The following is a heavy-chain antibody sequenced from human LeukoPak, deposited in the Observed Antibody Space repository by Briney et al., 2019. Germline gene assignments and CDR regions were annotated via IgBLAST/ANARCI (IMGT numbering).Heavy chain of an antibody. Sequence: PSETLSLTCTVSGGSISSYYWSWIRQPPGKGLEWIGYIYYSGSTNYNPSLKSRVTISVDTSKNQFSLKLGSVAAADTAVYYCARDHRGWYDDAFDIWGQGTMVTVSS. D-gene: IGHD6-19*01. CDR3: ARDHRGWYDDAFDI. J-gene: IGHJ3*02. V-gene: IGHV4-59*01. CDR1: GGSISSYY. CDR2: IYYSGST.